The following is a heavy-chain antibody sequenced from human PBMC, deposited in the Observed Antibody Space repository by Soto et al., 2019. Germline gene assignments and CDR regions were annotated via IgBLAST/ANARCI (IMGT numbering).Heavy chain of an antibody. J-gene: IGHJ4*02. CDR1: GGSISSSNW. Sequence: QVQLQESGPGLVKPSGTLSLTCAVSGGSISSSNWWSWVRQPPGKGLEWIGEIYHSGSTNYNPSLKRRATISGDKAKNQFSLKLSSVTAADTAVYYCARAAMGGSSWPFDYWGQGTLVTVSS. CDR3: ARAAMGGSSWPFDY. CDR2: IYHSGST. V-gene: IGHV4-4*02. D-gene: IGHD6-13*01.